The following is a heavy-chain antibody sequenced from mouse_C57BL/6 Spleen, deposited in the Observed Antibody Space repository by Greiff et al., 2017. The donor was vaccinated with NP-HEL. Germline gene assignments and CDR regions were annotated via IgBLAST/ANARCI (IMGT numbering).Heavy chain of an antibody. CDR3: ANVNWDVYWYFDV. CDR1: GFTFSDYG. V-gene: IGHV5-17*01. Sequence: VQLKQSGGGLVKPGGSLKLSCAASGFTFSDYGMHWVRQAPEKGLEWVAYISSGSSTIYYADTVKGRFTISRDNAKNTLFLQMTSLRSEDTAMDYCANVNWDVYWYFDVWGTGTTVTVSS. D-gene: IGHD4-1*01. CDR2: ISSGSSTI. J-gene: IGHJ1*03.